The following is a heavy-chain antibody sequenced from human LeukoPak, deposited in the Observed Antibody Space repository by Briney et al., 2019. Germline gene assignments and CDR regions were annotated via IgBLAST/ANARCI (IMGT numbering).Heavy chain of an antibody. D-gene: IGHD2-21*02. CDR1: GGSISSYY. CDR2: IYYSVST. Sequence: SETLSLTCTVSGGSISSYYWSSIRQPPGKGLEWIGYIYYSVSTNYNPSLKSRVTISVDTSKNQFSLKLSSVTAADTAVYYCPRGRGGDYEHWGQGTLVTVSS. J-gene: IGHJ4*02. V-gene: IGHV4-59*01. CDR3: PRGRGGDYEH.